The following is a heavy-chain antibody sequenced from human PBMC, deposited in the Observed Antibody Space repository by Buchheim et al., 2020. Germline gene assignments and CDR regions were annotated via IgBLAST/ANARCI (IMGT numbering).Heavy chain of an antibody. CDR2: IYYSGST. D-gene: IGHD3-10*01. CDR3: ARDLFMVRGVLGYYYGMDV. CDR1: GGSISSYY. V-gene: IGHV4-59*01. Sequence: QVQLQESGPGLVKPSETLSLTCTVSGGSISSYYWSWIRQPPGKGLEWIGYIYYSGSTNYNPSLKSRVTISVDTSKNQFSLKLSSVTAADTAVYYCARDLFMVRGVLGYYYGMDVWSRETT. J-gene: IGHJ6*02.